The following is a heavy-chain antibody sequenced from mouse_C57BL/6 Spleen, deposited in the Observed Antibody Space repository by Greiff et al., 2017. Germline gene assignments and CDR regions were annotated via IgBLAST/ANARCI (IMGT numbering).Heavy chain of an antibody. Sequence: VQLQQSGAELVKPGASVKLSCKASGYAFSSYWMNWVQQRPGKGLEWIGQIYPGDGDTNYTGKFKGKATLTVDKSSSPAYMQLSSLTSEDSAVCVWARLVPNYYGSSYEYFDVWGTGTTVTVSS. V-gene: IGHV1-80*01. J-gene: IGHJ1*03. CDR2: IYPGDGDT. CDR3: ARLVPNYYGSSYEYFDV. D-gene: IGHD1-1*01. CDR1: GYAFSSYW.